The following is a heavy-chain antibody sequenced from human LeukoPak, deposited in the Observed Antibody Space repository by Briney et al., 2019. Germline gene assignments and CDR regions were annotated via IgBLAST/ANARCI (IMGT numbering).Heavy chain of an antibody. CDR2: IRYDGSNK. D-gene: IGHD3-9*01. CDR3: AKSVPIRLRYFDWFMVSGYFDY. Sequence: QTGGSLRLSCAASGFTFSSYGMHWVRQAPGKGLEWVAFIRYDGSNKYYADSVKGRFTISRDNSKNTLYLQMNSLRAEDTAVYYCAKSVPIRLRYFDWFMVSGYFDYWGQGTLVTVSS. CDR1: GFTFSSYG. J-gene: IGHJ4*02. V-gene: IGHV3-30*02.